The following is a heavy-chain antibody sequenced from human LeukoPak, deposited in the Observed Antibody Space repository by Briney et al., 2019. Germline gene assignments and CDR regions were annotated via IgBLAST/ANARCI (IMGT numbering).Heavy chain of an antibody. CDR1: GFSFSNYG. Sequence: GALSLSCAASGFSFSNYGMNWVRPAPGKGLEWVSGITGNGGTTYYADSVKGRFTISRDNSRNTVYLQMNSLRAEDTAVYYCANDLGWIQLNLGRGQGTLVTVAS. J-gene: IGHJ4*02. CDR3: ANDLGWIQLNLG. V-gene: IGHV3-23*01. CDR2: ITGNGGTT. D-gene: IGHD5-18*01.